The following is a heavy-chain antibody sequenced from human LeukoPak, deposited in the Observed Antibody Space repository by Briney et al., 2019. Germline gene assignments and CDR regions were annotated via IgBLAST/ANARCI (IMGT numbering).Heavy chain of an antibody. CDR1: GFTFSTYA. V-gene: IGHV3-23*01. Sequence: GGSLRLSCAASGFTFSTYAMSWVRQAPGKGLEWVSAISGSGGSTYNADSVKGRFTISRDNSKNTLCLQMDSLRAEDTAVYYCARVPNGDLDYWGQGTLVTVSS. J-gene: IGHJ4*02. CDR2: ISGSGGST. CDR3: ARVPNGDLDY. D-gene: IGHD4-17*01.